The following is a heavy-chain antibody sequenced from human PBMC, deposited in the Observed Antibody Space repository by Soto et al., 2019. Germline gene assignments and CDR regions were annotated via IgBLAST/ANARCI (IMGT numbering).Heavy chain of an antibody. Sequence: ASVKVSCKASGYTFTSYGISWVRQAPGQGLEWMGWISAYNGNTNYAQKLQGRVTMTTDTSTSTAYMELRSLRSDDTAVYYCARTYEIGYCSGGSCAYSSIYWGQGTLVTVSS. CDR1: GYTFTSYG. J-gene: IGHJ4*02. CDR3: ARTYEIGYCSGGSCAYSSIY. CDR2: ISAYNGNT. D-gene: IGHD2-15*01. V-gene: IGHV1-18*01.